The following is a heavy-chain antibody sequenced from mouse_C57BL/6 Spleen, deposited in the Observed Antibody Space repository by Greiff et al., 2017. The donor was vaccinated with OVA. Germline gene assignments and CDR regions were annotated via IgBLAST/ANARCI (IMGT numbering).Heavy chain of an antibody. V-gene: IGHV1-80*01. Sequence: VKLQESGAELVKPGASVKISCKASGYAFSSYWMNWVKQRPGKGLEWIGQIYPGAGDTNYNGKFKGKATLTADKSSSTAYMQLSSLTSEDSAVYFWSRSGGNYAWYFDVWGTGTTVTVSS. CDR2: IYPGAGDT. CDR3: SRSGGNYAWYFDV. D-gene: IGHD2-1*01. J-gene: IGHJ1*03. CDR1: GYAFSSYW.